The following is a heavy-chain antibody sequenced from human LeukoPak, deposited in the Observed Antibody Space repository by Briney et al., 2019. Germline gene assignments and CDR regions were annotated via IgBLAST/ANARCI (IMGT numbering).Heavy chain of an antibody. CDR1: GFTFSNIW. CDR2: IKQDGSEK. CDR3: ARGRVDDY. Sequence: GGSLRLSCAASGFTFSNIWMTWVRQAPGKGLEWVANIKQDGSEKYYVDSVKGRFTISRDNAKNSLYLQMNSLRAEDTAVYYCARGRVDDYWGQGTLVTVSS. V-gene: IGHV3-7*03. J-gene: IGHJ4*02.